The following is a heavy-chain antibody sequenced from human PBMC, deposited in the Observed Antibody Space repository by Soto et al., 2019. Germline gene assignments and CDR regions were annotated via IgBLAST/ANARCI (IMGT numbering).Heavy chain of an antibody. CDR2: ISAYNGNT. D-gene: IGHD2-2*01. CDR1: GYTFTSYG. J-gene: IGHJ6*02. CDR3: ARDLGYCSSTSCYRSYYYGMDV. Sequence: ASVKVSCKASGYTFTSYGISWVRQAPGQGLERMGWISAYNGNTNYAQKLQGRVTMTTDTSTSTAYMELRSLRSDDTAVYYCARDLGYCSSTSCYRSYYYGMDVWGQGTTVTVSS. V-gene: IGHV1-18*01.